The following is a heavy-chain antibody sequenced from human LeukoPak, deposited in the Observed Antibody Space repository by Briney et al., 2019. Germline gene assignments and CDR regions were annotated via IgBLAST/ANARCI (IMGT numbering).Heavy chain of an antibody. V-gene: IGHV1-69*05. J-gene: IGHJ3*02. CDR1: GGTFSSYA. CDR3: ARWEYYYDSSGYYYRHDAFDI. Sequence: ASVKVSCKASGGTFSSYAISWVRQAPGQGLEWMGGIIPIFGTANYAQKFQGRVTITTDESTSTAYMELSSLRSEDTAVYYCARWEYYYDSSGYYYRHDAFDIWGQGTMVTVSS. D-gene: IGHD3-22*01. CDR2: IIPIFGTA.